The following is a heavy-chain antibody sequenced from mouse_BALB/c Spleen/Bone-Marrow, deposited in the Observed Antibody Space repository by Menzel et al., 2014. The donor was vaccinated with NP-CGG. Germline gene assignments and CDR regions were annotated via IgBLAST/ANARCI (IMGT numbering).Heavy chain of an antibody. CDR1: GFNIKDTY. CDR2: IDPANYNT. Sequence: EVQLQQSGAELVKPGASVKLSCTASGFNIKDTYMHWVKQRPEQGLEWIGRIDPANYNTKYDPKFQGKATITADTSSNTAYLQLSSLTSEDPAFFFCAKNSMANGGQGTLFFFSA. V-gene: IGHV14-3*02. J-gene: IGHJ3*01. CDR3: AKNSMAN.